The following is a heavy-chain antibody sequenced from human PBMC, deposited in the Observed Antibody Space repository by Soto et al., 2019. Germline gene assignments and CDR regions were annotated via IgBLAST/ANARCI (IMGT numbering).Heavy chain of an antibody. CDR1: GGSFNSYT. CDR3: ARDKAVMNAAINMAY. J-gene: IGHJ4*02. D-gene: IGHD3-10*01. CDR2: IIPFGNSE. V-gene: IGHV1-69*08. Sequence: QVQLVQSGAEVKKPGSSVRVSCKASGGSFNSYTSTGFRQAPGQGMVWMERIIPFGNSENYSQAFEDRVTISADSSATTVYLELGSLTSENTALYYCARDKAVMNAAINMAYWGQGTLVAVSS.